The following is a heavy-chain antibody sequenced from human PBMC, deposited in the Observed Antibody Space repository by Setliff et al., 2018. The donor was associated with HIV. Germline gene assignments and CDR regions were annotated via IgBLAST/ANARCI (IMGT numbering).Heavy chain of an antibody. J-gene: IGHJ4*02. D-gene: IGHD4-17*01. V-gene: IGHV3-48*01. CDR1: GFTFSNYV. CDR2: ITGSSDII. Sequence: GGSLRLSCAASGFTFSNYVMNWVRQAPGKGLEWVAYITGSSDIIHYADSVQGRFTVSRDNAKNSLHLQMNSLRVEDTAVYYCATPLMTTTVTKDHWGQGTLVTVSS. CDR3: ATPLMTTTVTKDH.